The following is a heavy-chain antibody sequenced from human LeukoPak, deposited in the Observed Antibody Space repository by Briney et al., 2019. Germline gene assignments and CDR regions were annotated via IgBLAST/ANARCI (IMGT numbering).Heavy chain of an antibody. CDR1: SGSFSGYY. CDR2: INHSGST. CDR3: ARGPDCGGDCYPSY. J-gene: IGHJ4*02. D-gene: IGHD2-21*02. V-gene: IGHV4-34*01. Sequence: SETLSLTCAVYSGSFSGYYWSWIRRPPGKGLEWIGEINHSGSTNYNPSLKSRVTISVDTSKNQFSLKLSSVTAADTAVYYCARGPDCGGDCYPSYWGQGTLVTVSS.